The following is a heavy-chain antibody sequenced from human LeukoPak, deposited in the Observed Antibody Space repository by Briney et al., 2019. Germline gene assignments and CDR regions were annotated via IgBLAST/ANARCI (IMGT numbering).Heavy chain of an antibody. D-gene: IGHD3-10*02. CDR2: IYSGGRT. Sequence: PGGSLRLSCAASGFTFSSNFMSWVRQAPGKGLEWVSVIYSGGRTEYADSVKGRFTISRDNSRNMLYLQMNSLRPEDTAVYYCAELGITMIGGVWGKGTTVTISS. V-gene: IGHV3-66*01. CDR3: AELGITMIGGV. J-gene: IGHJ6*04. CDR1: GFTFSSNF.